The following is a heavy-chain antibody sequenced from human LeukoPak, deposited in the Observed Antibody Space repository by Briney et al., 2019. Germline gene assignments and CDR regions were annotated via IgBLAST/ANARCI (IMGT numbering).Heavy chain of an antibody. CDR3: ARRFDH. Sequence: GGSLRLSCVASGFTFSTYAMSWVRQAPGKGLEWISYISSGSSSTVYYADSVKGRFTISRDNAKNSLYLQMNSLRDDDTAVYYCARRFDHWGQGTLVTVSS. CDR2: ISSGSSSTV. CDR1: GFTFSTYA. J-gene: IGHJ4*02. V-gene: IGHV3-48*02.